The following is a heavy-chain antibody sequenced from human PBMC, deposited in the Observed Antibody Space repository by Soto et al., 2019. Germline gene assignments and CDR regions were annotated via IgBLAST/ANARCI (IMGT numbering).Heavy chain of an antibody. V-gene: IGHV4-39*01. J-gene: IGHJ4*02. CDR1: GGSISSSSYY. CDR2: IYYSGST. D-gene: IGHD3-22*01. Sequence: SETLSLTCTVSGGSISSSSYYWGWIRQPPGKGLEWIGGIYYSGSTYYNPSLKSRVTISVDTSKNQFSLKLSSVTAADTAVYYCASRSVGYYYDSSGYYHGLFDYWGQGTLVTVSS. CDR3: ASRSVGYYYDSSGYYHGLFDY.